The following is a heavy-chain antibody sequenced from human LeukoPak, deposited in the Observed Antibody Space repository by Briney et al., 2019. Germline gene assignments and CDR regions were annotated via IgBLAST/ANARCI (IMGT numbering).Heavy chain of an antibody. V-gene: IGHV4-61*02. D-gene: IGHD3-22*01. Sequence: SETLSLTCTVSGGSISSGSYSWSWIRQPAGTGLEWIGRIYTSGSTNYNPSLKSRVTISVDTFKNQFSLKLSSVTAADTAVYYCATYGSSVKDGAFDIWGQGTMVTVSS. CDR1: GGSISSGSYS. CDR3: ATYGSSVKDGAFDI. J-gene: IGHJ3*02. CDR2: IYTSGST.